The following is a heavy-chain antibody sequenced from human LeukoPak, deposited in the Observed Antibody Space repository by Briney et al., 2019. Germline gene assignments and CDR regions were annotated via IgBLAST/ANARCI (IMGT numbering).Heavy chain of an antibody. V-gene: IGHV3-11*01. J-gene: IGHJ6*02. CDR2: ISSSGSTI. D-gene: IGHD4-17*01. Sequence: SGGSLRLSCAASGFTFSDYYMSWIRQAPGKGLEWVSYISSSGSTIYYADSVKGRFTISRDNAKNSLYLQMNSLRAEDTAVYYCARDDDLGEPMDVWGQGTTVTVSS. CDR1: GFTFSDYY. CDR3: ARDDDLGEPMDV.